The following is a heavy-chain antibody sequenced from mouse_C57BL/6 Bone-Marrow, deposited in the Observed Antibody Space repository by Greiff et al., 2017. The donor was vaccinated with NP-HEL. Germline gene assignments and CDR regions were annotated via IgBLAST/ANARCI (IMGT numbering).Heavy chain of an antibody. V-gene: IGHV1-85*01. CDR2: IYPRDGST. CDR3: ARGPSDGTWYFDV. Sequence: QVQLQQSGPELVKPGASVKLSCKASGYTFTSYDINWVKQRPGQGLEWIGWIYPRDGSTKYNEKFKGKATLTVDTSSSTAYMELHSLTSEDSAVYFCARGPSDGTWYFDVWGTGTTVTVSS. D-gene: IGHD2-1*01. J-gene: IGHJ1*03. CDR1: GYTFTSYD.